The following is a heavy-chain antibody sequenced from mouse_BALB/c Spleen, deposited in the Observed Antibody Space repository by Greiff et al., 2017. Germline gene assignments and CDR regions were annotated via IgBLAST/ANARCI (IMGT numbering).Heavy chain of an antibody. D-gene: IGHD1-1*01. CDR2: ISYSGST. Sequence: EVKLMESGPSLVKPSQTLSLTCSVTGDSITSGYWNWIRKFPGNKLEYMGYISYSGSTYYNPSLKSRISITRDTSKNQYYLQLNSVTTEDTATYYCARYYYGSRSYFDYWGQGTTLTVSS. CDR3: ARYYYGSRSYFDY. CDR1: GDSITSGY. J-gene: IGHJ2*01. V-gene: IGHV3-8*02.